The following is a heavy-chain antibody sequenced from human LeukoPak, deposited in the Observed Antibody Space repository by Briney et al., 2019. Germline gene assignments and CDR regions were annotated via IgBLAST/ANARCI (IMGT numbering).Heavy chain of an antibody. CDR2: INHSGST. D-gene: IGHD2-2*01. CDR3: ARARLGYCSSTSCYHGNWFDP. J-gene: IGHJ5*02. V-gene: IGHV4-34*01. CDR1: GGSFSGYY. Sequence: PSETLSLTCAVYGGSFSGYYWSWIRQPQGKGLEWNGEINHSGSTNYNPSLKSRVTISVDTSKNQFSLKLSSVTAADTAVYYCARARLGYCSSTSCYHGNWFDPWGQGTLVTVSS.